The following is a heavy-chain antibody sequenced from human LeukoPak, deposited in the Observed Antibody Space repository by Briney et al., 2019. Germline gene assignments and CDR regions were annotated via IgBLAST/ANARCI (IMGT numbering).Heavy chain of an antibody. CDR1: GGPFSSYT. J-gene: IGHJ4*02. D-gene: IGHD5-24*01. CDR3: ARLSDGYNFDY. Sequence: ASVKVSCKASGGPFSSYTISWARQAPGQGLEWMGRIIPILGIANYAQKFQGRVTITADKSTSTAYMELSSLRSEDTAVYYCARLSDGYNFDYWGQGTLVTVSS. V-gene: IGHV1-69*02. CDR2: IIPILGIA.